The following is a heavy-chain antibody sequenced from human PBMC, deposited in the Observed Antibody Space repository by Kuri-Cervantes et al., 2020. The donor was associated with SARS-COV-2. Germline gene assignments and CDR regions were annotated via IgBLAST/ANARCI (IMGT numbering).Heavy chain of an antibody. D-gene: IGHD1-26*01. J-gene: IGHJ4*02. CDR1: GGSFSGYY. Sequence: SQTLSLTCAVYGGSFSGYYWSWIRQPPGKGLEWIGYIYYSGSTNYNPSLKSRVTISVDTSKNQFSLKLSSVTAADTAVYYCARGESIVGATNWGQGTLVTVSS. CDR3: ARGESIVGATN. V-gene: IGHV4-59*08. CDR2: IYYSGST.